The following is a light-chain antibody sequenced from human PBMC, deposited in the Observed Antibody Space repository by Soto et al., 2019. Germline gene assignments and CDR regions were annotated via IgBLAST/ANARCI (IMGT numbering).Light chain of an antibody. V-gene: IGLV4-69*01. Sequence: QLVLTQSPSASASLGASVKLTCTLSSGHSNYAIAWHQQQSEKGPRYLMKLNSDGSHSKGDGIPDRVSGSSSGAERYLTISSLQYEDEADYYCQTWGSGIVVFGGGTQLTVL. CDR2: LNSDGSH. CDR1: SGHSNYA. CDR3: QTWGSGIVV. J-gene: IGLJ2*01.